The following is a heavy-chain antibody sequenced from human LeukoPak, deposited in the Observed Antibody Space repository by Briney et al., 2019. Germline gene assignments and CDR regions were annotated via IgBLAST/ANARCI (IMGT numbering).Heavy chain of an antibody. CDR2: ISWNSGSI. CDR3: AKDMGSGSSFDY. Sequence: GGSLRLSCAASGFTFDDYAMHWVRQAPGKGLEWVSGISWNSGSIGYAYSVKGRFTISRDNAKNSLYLQMNSLRAEDTALYYCAKDMGSGSSFDYWGQGTLVTVSS. CDR1: GFTFDDYA. V-gene: IGHV3-9*01. J-gene: IGHJ4*02. D-gene: IGHD1-26*01.